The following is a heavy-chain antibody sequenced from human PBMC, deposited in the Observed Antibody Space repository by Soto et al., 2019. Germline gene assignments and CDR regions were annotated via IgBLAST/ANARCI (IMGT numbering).Heavy chain of an antibody. CDR1: GGSISSYY. J-gene: IGHJ5*02. D-gene: IGHD6-13*01. CDR3: ARVPYSSSWWFWFDP. CDR2: IYTSGST. Sequence: TSETLSLTCTVSGGSISSYYWSWIRQPAGKGLEWIGRIYTSGSTNYNPSLKSRVTMSVDTSKNQFSLKLSSVTAADTAVYYCARVPYSSSWWFWFDPWGQGTLVTVS. V-gene: IGHV4-4*07.